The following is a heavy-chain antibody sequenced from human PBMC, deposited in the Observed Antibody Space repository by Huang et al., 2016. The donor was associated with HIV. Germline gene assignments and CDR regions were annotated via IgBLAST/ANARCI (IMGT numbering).Heavy chain of an antibody. D-gene: IGHD3-16*01. Sequence: QVQLEQWGAGLLKPSETLSLTCAVYGGSFRGYFWNWNRQSTGKGLEWIGQINHAGVTDYNPSLKRRATISVDTSKNQFSLRLTSVTAADTAIYYCAREIMISFGGPFDSWGHGNLVTVSS. CDR1: GGSFRGYF. CDR2: INHAGVT. J-gene: IGHJ5*01. CDR3: AREIMISFGGPFDS. V-gene: IGHV4-34*02.